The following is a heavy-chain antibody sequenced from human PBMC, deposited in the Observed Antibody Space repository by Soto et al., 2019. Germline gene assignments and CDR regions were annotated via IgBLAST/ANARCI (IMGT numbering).Heavy chain of an antibody. D-gene: IGHD1-7*01. J-gene: IGHJ6*02. CDR3: ARVGWTYDLPRFGMDV. V-gene: IGHV5-10-1*01. Sequence: PGEALKISCKGSGDSFSSYWINWVRQMPGKGLEWMGRIDPSDSHTDYSPSFQGHVTISADKSINTAYLQWSSLRASDTAIYYCARVGWTYDLPRFGMDVWGPGTTVTASS. CDR2: IDPSDSHT. CDR1: GDSFSSYW.